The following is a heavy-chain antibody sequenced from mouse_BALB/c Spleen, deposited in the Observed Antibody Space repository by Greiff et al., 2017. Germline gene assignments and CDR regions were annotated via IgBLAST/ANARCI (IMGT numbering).Heavy chain of an antibody. CDR1: GFTFSSFG. CDR2: ISSGSSTI. CDR3: ARWPHYYGSSPYWYFDV. D-gene: IGHD1-1*01. J-gene: IGHJ1*01. V-gene: IGHV5-17*02. Sequence: EVKVVESGGGLVQPGGSRKLSCAASGFTFSSFGMHWVRQVPEKGLEWVAYISSGSSTIYYADTVKGRFTISRDNPKNTLFLQMTSLRSEDTAMYYCARWPHYYGSSPYWYFDVWGAGTTVTVSS.